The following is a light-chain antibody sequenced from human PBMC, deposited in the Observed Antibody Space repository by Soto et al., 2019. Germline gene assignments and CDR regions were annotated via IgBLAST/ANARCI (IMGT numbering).Light chain of an antibody. CDR2: EVS. CDR1: SSDVGAYNY. J-gene: IGLJ3*02. CDR3: SSYAGSDTYV. V-gene: IGLV2-8*01. Sequence: QSALTQPPSASGSPGQSVTISCTGTSSDVGAYNYLSWYQQHPGKAPKLMIYEVSNRPSGVPDRFSGSKSGNTASLTVSGLQAEDEADYYCSSYAGSDTYVFGRGTKLTVL.